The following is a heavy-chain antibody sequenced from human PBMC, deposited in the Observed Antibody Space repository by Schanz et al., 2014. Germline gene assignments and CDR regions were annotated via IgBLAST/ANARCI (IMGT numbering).Heavy chain of an antibody. D-gene: IGHD6-25*01. CDR2: ISYSGST. Sequence: QVQLQESGPGLVKPSQTLSLTCTFSGGSVSSGGDYWSWIRQHPGKGLEWIGFISYSGSTYYNPSLKSRFPISLDTSKNHFSLKLSSVTAADTAVYYCAREPLSGYNWFDPWGQGSLVTVSS. V-gene: IGHV4-31*03. CDR3: AREPLSGYNWFDP. CDR1: GGSVSSGGDY. J-gene: IGHJ5*02.